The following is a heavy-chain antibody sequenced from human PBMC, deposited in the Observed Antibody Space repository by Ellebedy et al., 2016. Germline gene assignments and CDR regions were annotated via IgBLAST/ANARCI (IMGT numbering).Heavy chain of an antibody. Sequence: SETPSLTXTVSGGSVRSSSYYWDWIRQPPGKGLEWIGSMYYRGSTNYNPSLKSRVTISVDTSKNQFSLKLTSVTAADTAVYYCASRPNWYFDLWGRGTLVTVSS. CDR1: GGSVRSSSYY. V-gene: IGHV4-39*01. CDR3: ASRPNWYFDL. J-gene: IGHJ2*01. CDR2: MYYRGST.